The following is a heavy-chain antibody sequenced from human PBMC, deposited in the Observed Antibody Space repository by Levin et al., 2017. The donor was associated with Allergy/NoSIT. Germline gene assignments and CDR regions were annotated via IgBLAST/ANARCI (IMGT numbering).Heavy chain of an antibody. CDR3: ARDWASNWGTY. V-gene: IGHV3-21*01. Sequence: PGGSLRLSCAASGFTLSSHAMNWVRQAPGKGLEWVSSISSDSTYIYYADSVKGRFTISRDNAKNSLYLLMNSLRAEDTAMYYCARDWASNWGTYWGQGTLVTVSS. J-gene: IGHJ4*02. CDR1: GFTLSSHA. D-gene: IGHD7-27*01. CDR2: ISSDSTYI.